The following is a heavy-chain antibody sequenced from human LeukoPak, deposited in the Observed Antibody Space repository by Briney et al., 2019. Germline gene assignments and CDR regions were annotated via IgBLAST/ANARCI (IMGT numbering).Heavy chain of an antibody. D-gene: IGHD6-6*01. V-gene: IGHV1-8*01. CDR3: ARGGRYSSSRGYYYYYYMDV. J-gene: IGHJ6*03. Sequence: ASVKVSCKASGYTFTSYDINWVRQATGQGPEWMGWMNPNSGNTGYAQKFQGRVTMTRNTSISTAYMELSSLRSEDTAVYYCARGGRYSSSRGYYYYYYMDVWGKGTTVTVSS. CDR2: MNPNSGNT. CDR1: GYTFTSYD.